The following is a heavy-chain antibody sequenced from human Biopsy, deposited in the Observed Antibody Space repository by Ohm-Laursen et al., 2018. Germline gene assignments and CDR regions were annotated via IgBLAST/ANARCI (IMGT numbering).Heavy chain of an antibody. CDR1: GGSINSGGHF. D-gene: IGHD3-16*02. V-gene: IGHV4-31*01. CDR2: IYDNGDN. CDR3: TRVRTFGGVIGGYYFDS. Sequence: TLSLTCSVSGGSINSGGHFWGWVRQSPGKGLEWIGYIYDNGDNYYNPSLMSLVSISADTSKNQVSLRLNSVTAADTAVYYCTRVRTFGGVIGGYYFDSWGQGILVTGSS. J-gene: IGHJ4*02.